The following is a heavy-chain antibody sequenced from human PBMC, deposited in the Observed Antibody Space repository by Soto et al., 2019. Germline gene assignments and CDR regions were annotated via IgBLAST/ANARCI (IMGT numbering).Heavy chain of an antibody. V-gene: IGHV1-18*01. Sequence: GASVEVSCKASGYTFTSYGISWVRQAPGQGLEWMGWISAYNGSTNYAQKLQGRVTMTTDTSTSTAYMELRSLRSDDTAVYYCARVGYCSSTSCTHGIDYWGQGTLVTVSS. CDR1: GYTFTSYG. CDR3: ARVGYCSSTSCTHGIDY. D-gene: IGHD2-2*01. CDR2: ISAYNGST. J-gene: IGHJ4*02.